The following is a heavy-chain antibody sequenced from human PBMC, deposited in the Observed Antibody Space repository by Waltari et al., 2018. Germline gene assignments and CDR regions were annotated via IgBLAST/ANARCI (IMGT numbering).Heavy chain of an antibody. J-gene: IGHJ3*02. CDR1: GFTFSSYS. CDR3: ARSLVHNDAFDI. V-gene: IGHV3-21*01. Sequence: EVQLVESGGGLVKPGGSLRLSCAASGFTFSSYSMNWVRQAPGKGLEWVSAISSSSSYIYYADSVKGRVTISRDNAKNSLYLQMNSLRAEDTAVYYCARSLVHNDAFDIWGQGTMVTVSS. CDR2: ISSSSSYI. D-gene: IGHD3-16*01.